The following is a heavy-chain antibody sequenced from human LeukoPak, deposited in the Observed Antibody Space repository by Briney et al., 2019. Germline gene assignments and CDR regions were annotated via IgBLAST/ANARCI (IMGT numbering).Heavy chain of an antibody. CDR3: ARLWVVRGGYTGYGMDV. D-gene: IGHD3-10*01. CDR2: IISIFGTA. Sequence: GASVKVSCKASGGTFISYAISWVRQAPGQGLEWMGGIISIFGTANYAQKFQGRVTITADKSTSTAYMELSSLRSEDTAVYYCARLWVVRGGYTGYGMDVWGKGTTVTVSS. J-gene: IGHJ6*04. CDR1: GGTFISYA. V-gene: IGHV1-69*06.